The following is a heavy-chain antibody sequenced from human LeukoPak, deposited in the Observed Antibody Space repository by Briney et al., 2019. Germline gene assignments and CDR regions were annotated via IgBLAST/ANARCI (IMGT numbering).Heavy chain of an antibody. J-gene: IGHJ4*02. CDR2: INSDGSST. V-gene: IGHV3-74*01. Sequence: HPGGSLRLSCAASGFTFSSYWMHWVRQAPGKGLVWVSRINSDGSSTSYADSVKGRFTISRDNAKNTLYLPMNSLRAEDTAVYYCARGYCTNGVCFPFGYWGQGTLVTASS. CDR3: ARGYCTNGVCFPFGY. D-gene: IGHD2-8*01. CDR1: GFTFSSYW.